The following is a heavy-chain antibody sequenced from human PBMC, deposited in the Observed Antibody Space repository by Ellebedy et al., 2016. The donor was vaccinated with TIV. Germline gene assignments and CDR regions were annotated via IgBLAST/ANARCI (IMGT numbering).Heavy chain of an antibody. Sequence: GGSLRLSCGASGFTFSSYWISWVRQAPGKGLEWVANIKQDGSEKYYVDSVRGRFTISGDNAKNSLYLHLNSLRAEDTAMYYCATDGSYGDYLSPTHAFVIWGQGTMVTVSS. J-gene: IGHJ3*02. CDR1: GFTFSSYW. CDR2: IKQDGSEK. V-gene: IGHV3-7*01. D-gene: IGHD4-17*01. CDR3: ATDGSYGDYLSPTHAFVI.